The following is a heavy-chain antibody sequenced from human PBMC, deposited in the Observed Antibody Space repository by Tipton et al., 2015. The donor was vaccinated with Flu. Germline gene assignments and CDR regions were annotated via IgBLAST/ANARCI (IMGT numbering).Heavy chain of an antibody. D-gene: IGHD4-11*01. CDR2: IYTSGST. Sequence: TLSLTCTVSGGSISSGSYYWSWIRQPAGKGLEWIGRIYTSGSTNYNPSLKSRVTISIDTSKNQFSLKMKSVTAADMAVYYCARRDYSNYVSDPKSWFDPWGQGTLVAVSS. J-gene: IGHJ5*02. V-gene: IGHV4-61*02. CDR1: GGSISSGSYY. CDR3: ARRDYSNYVSDPKSWFDP.